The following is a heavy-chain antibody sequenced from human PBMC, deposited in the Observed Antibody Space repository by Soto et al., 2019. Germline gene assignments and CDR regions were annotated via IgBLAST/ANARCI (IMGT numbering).Heavy chain of an antibody. CDR2: IHYSGTT. V-gene: IGHV4-59*01. CDR1: GGSMRNYF. Sequence: ETLSLTCTVSGGSMRNYFWTWIRQPPGKGLEWIGYIHYSGTTSFFPSYNPSLRSRVTISEDTSKNQFSLKLLSVTTADTAVYFCAAGEASSRNLAPYYLDFWGQGTLVTVSS. D-gene: IGHD6-13*01. CDR3: AAGEASSRNLAPYYLDF. J-gene: IGHJ4*02.